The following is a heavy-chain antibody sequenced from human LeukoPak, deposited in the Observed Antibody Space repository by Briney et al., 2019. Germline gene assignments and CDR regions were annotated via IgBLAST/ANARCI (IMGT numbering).Heavy chain of an antibody. D-gene: IGHD2-2*01. CDR3: ARDPCTSCYYFDY. CDR2: IKQDGSEK. V-gene: IGHV3-7*01. J-gene: IGHJ4*02. CDR1: GFTFSSYS. Sequence: PGGSLRLSCAASGFTFSSYSMNWVRQAPGKGLEWVANIKQDGSEKYYVDSIKGRFTISRDNANNSLYLQMNSLRAEDTAVYYCARDPCTSCYYFDYWGQGTLVTVSS.